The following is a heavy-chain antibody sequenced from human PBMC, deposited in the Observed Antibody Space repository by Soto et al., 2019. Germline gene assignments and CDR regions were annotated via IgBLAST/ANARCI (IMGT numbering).Heavy chain of an antibody. CDR2: ISGNGGGT. CDR3: AKDEVLVVLPTAIWYY. J-gene: IGHJ4*02. D-gene: IGHD2-2*01. Sequence: EVQLLESGGGLVQPGGSLRLSCAASGFTFSSYAMSWVRQAPGTGLQWVSAISGNGGGTYYADSVKGRFTISRDNTKNTLYLQMKSLRAEDAGVYDCAKDEVLVVLPTAIWYYWGQGTLVTFSS. CDR1: GFTFSSYA. V-gene: IGHV3-23*01.